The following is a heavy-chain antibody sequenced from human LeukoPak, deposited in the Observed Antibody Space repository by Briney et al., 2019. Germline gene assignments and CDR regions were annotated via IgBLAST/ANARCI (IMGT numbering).Heavy chain of an antibody. J-gene: IGHJ5*02. Sequence: GGSLRLSCAASGFTFSDYYMSWIRQAPGKGLEWVSYISSSGSTIYYADSVKGRFTISRDNAKNSLYLQMNSLRAEDTAVYYCARESSGDCSSTSCSPWGQGTLVTVSS. D-gene: IGHD2-2*01. CDR2: ISSSGSTI. CDR1: GFTFSDYY. V-gene: IGHV3-11*04. CDR3: ARESSGDCSSTSCSP.